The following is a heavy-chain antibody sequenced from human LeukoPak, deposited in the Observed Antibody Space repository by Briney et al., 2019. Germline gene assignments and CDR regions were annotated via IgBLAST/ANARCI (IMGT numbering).Heavy chain of an antibody. Sequence: ASVTVSCKASGYTFTSYYMHWVRQAPGQGLEWMGIINPSGGSTSYAQKFQGRVTMTRDTSTSTVYMELSSLRSEDTAVYYCAIASGGSYGMDVWGRGTTVTVSS. V-gene: IGHV1-46*01. D-gene: IGHD2-15*01. J-gene: IGHJ6*02. CDR3: AIASGGSYGMDV. CDR1: GYTFTSYY. CDR2: INPSGGST.